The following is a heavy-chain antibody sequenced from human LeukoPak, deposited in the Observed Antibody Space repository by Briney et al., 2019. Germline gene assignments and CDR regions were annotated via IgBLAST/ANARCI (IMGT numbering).Heavy chain of an antibody. D-gene: IGHD3-22*01. CDR1: GFTVSSNY. J-gene: IGHJ1*01. CDR2: IYSGGST. V-gene: IGHV3-53*01. CDR3: ARAPREDYYDSSGYYKEEYFQH. Sequence: GGSLRLSCAASGFTVSSNYMNWVRQAPGKGLEWVSVIYSGGSTYYADSVRGRFTISRDNSENTLYLQMNSLRAEDTAVYYCARAPREDYYDSSGYYKEEYFQHWGQGTLVTVSS.